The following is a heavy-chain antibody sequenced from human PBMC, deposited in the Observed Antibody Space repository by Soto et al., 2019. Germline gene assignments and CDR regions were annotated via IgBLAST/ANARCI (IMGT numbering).Heavy chain of an antibody. V-gene: IGHV3-66*01. CDR1: GLTVGRNY. CDR3: ARDRGGGYCTVTTCYGLYMDV. CDR2: IYSGDNT. Sequence: EEQLVESGGGLVQPGGSLRLSCAASGLTVGRNYMSWVRQAPGKGLEWVSVIYSGDNTYDADSAKGRFTISRDNSKTKLLLQKTGLRAEDTAVYYCARDRGGGYCTVTTCYGLYMDVWGKGNTVTVSS. D-gene: IGHD2-2*01. J-gene: IGHJ6*04.